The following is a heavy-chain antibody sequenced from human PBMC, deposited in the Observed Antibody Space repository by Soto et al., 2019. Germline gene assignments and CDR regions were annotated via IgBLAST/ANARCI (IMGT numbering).Heavy chain of an antibody. CDR1: GYTFTSYT. J-gene: IGHJ4*02. CDR3: ASMLDHYYFDY. CDR2: INAGNGNI. D-gene: IGHD1-1*01. Sequence: ASVKVSCKASGYTFTSYTMNWVRQAPGQRLEWMGWINAGNGNIKYSEKFQGRVTITADESTSTAYMELSSLRSEDTAVYYCASMLDHYYFDYWGQGTLVTVSS. V-gene: IGHV1-3*01.